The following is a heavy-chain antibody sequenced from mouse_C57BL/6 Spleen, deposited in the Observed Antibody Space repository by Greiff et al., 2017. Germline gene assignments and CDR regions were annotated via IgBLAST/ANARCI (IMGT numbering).Heavy chain of an antibody. Sequence: EVKLQESGAELVRPGASVKLSCTASGFNIKDDYMHWVKQRPEQGLEWIGWIDPENGDTEYASKFQGKATITADTSSNTAYLQLSSLTSEDTAVYYCTTDGYYTYWGQGTLVTVSA. CDR1: GFNIKDDY. D-gene: IGHD2-3*01. J-gene: IGHJ3*01. V-gene: IGHV14-4*01. CDR2: IDPENGDT. CDR3: TTDGYYTY.